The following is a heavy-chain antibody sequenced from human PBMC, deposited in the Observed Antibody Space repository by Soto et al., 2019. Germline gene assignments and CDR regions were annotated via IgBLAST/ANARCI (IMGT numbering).Heavy chain of an antibody. V-gene: IGHV3-48*01. D-gene: IGHD3-9*01. J-gene: IGHJ4*02. CDR1: GFNFNSFS. Sequence: EVQLVESGGSLVQPGGSLRLSCVASGFNFNSFSMNWVRQAPGQGLEWISYVDRGGSKILYADSVKGRISISRDDAKSSVYLQMNSLRAEDTALYYCARDKDWAFDYWGQGVLVTVSS. CDR2: VDRGGSKI. CDR3: ARDKDWAFDY.